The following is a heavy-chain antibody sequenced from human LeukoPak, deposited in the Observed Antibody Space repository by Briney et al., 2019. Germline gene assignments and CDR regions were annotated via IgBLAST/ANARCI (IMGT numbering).Heavy chain of an antibody. Sequence: GGSLRLSCAASGFTVSSNYMSWVRQAPGKGLEWVSVIYSGGSTYYEDSVKGRFTIYRDNSKNTLYLQMNSLRAEDTAVYYCARGVAVAGTEEFFDYWGQGTLVTVSS. CDR1: GFTVSSNY. D-gene: IGHD6-19*01. J-gene: IGHJ4*02. V-gene: IGHV3-53*01. CDR3: ARGVAVAGTEEFFDY. CDR2: IYSGGST.